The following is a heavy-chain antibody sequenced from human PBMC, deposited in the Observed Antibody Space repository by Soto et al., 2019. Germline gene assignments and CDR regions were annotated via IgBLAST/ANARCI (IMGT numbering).Heavy chain of an antibody. Sequence: SETLSLTCNVSGGSISSAYWSWIRQPPGKRLEWIGYIYYSGNANYNPSLNSRVTVSVDTSKNQFSLKLSSVTAADTAVYYCARENDYGNKGIDYWGPGTLVT. D-gene: IGHD4-17*01. CDR2: IYYSGNA. CDR3: ARENDYGNKGIDY. J-gene: IGHJ4*02. V-gene: IGHV4-59*01. CDR1: GGSISSAY.